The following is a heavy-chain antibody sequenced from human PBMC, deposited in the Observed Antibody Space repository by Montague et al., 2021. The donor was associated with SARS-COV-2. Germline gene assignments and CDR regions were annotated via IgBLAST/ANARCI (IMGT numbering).Heavy chain of an antibody. CDR3: TRGRAISTLFVPHQRWFDP. V-gene: IGHV4-34*01. D-gene: IGHD3-9*01. CDR1: GGSFSNYY. CDR2: IHHSGGT. J-gene: IGHJ5*02. Sequence: SETLSLTCAVYGGSFSNYYWSWIRQPPGEGLQWIGEIHHSGGTDYNPSLKSRVTISVDTSKNQLFLKLSSVTAADTAVYYCTRGRAISTLFVPHQRWFDPWGQGTLVTVSS.